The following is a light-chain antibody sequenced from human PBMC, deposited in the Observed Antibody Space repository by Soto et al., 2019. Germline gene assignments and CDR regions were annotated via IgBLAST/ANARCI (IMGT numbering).Light chain of an antibody. V-gene: IGKV3-20*01. Sequence: EIVLTQSPGTLSLSPGERATLSCRASQSVSSTYLAWYQQKPGQAPRPLIYGASSRATGIPDRFSGSGSGTDFTLTISSLQPEDFATYYCQQSYSTPLTFGGGTKVDIK. J-gene: IGKJ4*01. CDR2: GAS. CDR3: QQSYSTPLT. CDR1: QSVSSTY.